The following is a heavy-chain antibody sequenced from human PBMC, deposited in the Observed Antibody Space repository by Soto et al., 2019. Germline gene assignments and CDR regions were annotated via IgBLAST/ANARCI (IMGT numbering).Heavy chain of an antibody. Sequence: GGSLRLSCAASGFTFSRYTMHWVRQAPGKGLEYVSAISTNGGSTYYANSVRGRFTISRDNSGNTLYLQMGSLRIEDMAVYYCARGDRAVAGTYYFDYWGQGTLVTVSS. J-gene: IGHJ4*02. V-gene: IGHV3-64*01. CDR3: ARGDRAVAGTYYFDY. CDR2: ISTNGGST. D-gene: IGHD6-19*01. CDR1: GFTFSRYT.